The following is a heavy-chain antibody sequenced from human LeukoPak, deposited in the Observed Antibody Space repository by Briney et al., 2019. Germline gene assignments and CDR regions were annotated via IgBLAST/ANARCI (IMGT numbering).Heavy chain of an antibody. CDR2: IYYSGST. CDR1: GGSISSGDYY. Sequence: SETLSLTCTVSGGSISSGDYYWSWIRQPPGKGLECIGYIYYSGSTYYNPSLKSRVTISVDTSKNQFSLKLSSVTAADTAVYYCARDLLNEGNHLDYWGQGTLVTVSS. D-gene: IGHD4-23*01. J-gene: IGHJ4*02. V-gene: IGHV4-30-4*01. CDR3: ARDLLNEGNHLDY.